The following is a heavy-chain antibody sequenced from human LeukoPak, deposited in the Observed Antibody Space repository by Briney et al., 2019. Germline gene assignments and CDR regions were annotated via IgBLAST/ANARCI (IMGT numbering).Heavy chain of an antibody. V-gene: IGHV1-46*01. D-gene: IGHD5-24*01. CDR2: INPSGGSP. CDR1: GYTFTSYY. J-gene: IGHJ3*02. Sequence: ASVKVSCKASGYTFTSYYMHWVRQAPGQGLEWMGIINPSGGSPSYTQMFQDRVTMTRDTSTSTVYMELSSLRSEDTAIYYCARIRDGYNDAYDIWGQGTVVTVPS. CDR3: ARIRDGYNDAYDI.